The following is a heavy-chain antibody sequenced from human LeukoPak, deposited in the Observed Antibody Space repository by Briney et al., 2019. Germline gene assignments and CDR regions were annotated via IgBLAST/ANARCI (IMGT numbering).Heavy chain of an antibody. V-gene: IGHV3-23*01. D-gene: IGHD3-22*01. Sequence: GGSLRLSCAASGFTFKNYAMSWVRQAPGKGLEWVSSISGTGGSTYYANSVKGRFTISRDNSKNTLYLQMNSLGADDTAVYYCAKEGSGYYDSSGRSKFDCWGQGTLVTVSS. CDR2: ISGTGGST. J-gene: IGHJ4*02. CDR3: AKEGSGYYDSSGRSKFDC. CDR1: GFTFKNYA.